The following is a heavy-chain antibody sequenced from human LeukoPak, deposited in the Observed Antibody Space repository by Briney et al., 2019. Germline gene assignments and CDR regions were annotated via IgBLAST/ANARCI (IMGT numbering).Heavy chain of an antibody. CDR3: GRGGSSGWYGIDL. V-gene: IGHV4-59*01. CDR2: IYHSGST. D-gene: IGHD6-19*01. J-gene: IGHJ5*02. CDR1: GGSISGYY. Sequence: SETLSLTCTVSGGSISGYYWSWIPQPPGKGLEWIGNIYHSGSTNYNSSLKSRVIISVDTSKNEFSVKRGSVTAADTAVYYCGRGGSSGWYGIDLWGEGTLLTVSP.